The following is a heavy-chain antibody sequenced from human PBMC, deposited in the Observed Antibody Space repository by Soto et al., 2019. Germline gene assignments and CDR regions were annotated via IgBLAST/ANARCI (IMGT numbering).Heavy chain of an antibody. D-gene: IGHD3-10*01. J-gene: IGHJ5*02. CDR3: ATRSESGELFGGALRRCLAP. V-gene: IGHV4-34*01. CDR2: INHSGSN. CDR1: GGSFSGYY. Sequence: SETLSLTCAVYGGSFSGYYGSWIRQPPGKGLEWIGEINHSGSNNYNPSLKSRVTISVDTSNNQFLLQLSSVHAAATAWYYCATRSESGELFGGALRRCLAPGGKGTLVTVSS.